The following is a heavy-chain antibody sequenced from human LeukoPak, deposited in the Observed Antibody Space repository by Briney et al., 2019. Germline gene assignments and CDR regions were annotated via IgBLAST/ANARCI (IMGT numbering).Heavy chain of an antibody. CDR1: GGTFSSYA. J-gene: IGHJ6*04. CDR3: ARDPPPYDIVVVPAAPPDYYYYGMDV. D-gene: IGHD2-2*01. CDR2: IIPIFGTA. Sequence: ASVKVSCKASGGTFSSYAISWVRQAPGQGLEWMGGIIPIFGTANYAQKFQGRATITADKSTSTAYMELSSLRSEDTAVYYCARDPPPYDIVVVPAAPPDYYYYGMDVWGKGTTVTVSS. V-gene: IGHV1-69*06.